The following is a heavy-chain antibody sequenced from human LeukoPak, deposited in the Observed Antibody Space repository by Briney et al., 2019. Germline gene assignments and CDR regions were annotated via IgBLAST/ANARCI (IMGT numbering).Heavy chain of an antibody. CDR2: INTGGSIT. CDR1: GFTFSDYW. Sequence: GGSLRLSCAASGFTFSDYWIHWVRQAPGKGLVWVSRINTGGSITNYADSVKGRFSISRDNAKNTLYLQMNSLRAEDTAVYYCARDKGDYHTSGSLFVFGGQGTLVTVSS. J-gene: IGHJ4*02. V-gene: IGHV3-74*01. CDR3: ARDKGDYHTSGSLFVF. D-gene: IGHD3-22*01.